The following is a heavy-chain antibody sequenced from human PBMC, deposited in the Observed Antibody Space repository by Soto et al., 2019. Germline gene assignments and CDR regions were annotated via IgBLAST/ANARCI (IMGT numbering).Heavy chain of an antibody. D-gene: IGHD6-19*01. J-gene: IGHJ6*02. CDR2: ITVGNGNS. CDR1: GYTFVNYA. V-gene: IGHV1-3*01. Sequence: ASVKVSCKASGYTFVNYAMHWVRQAPGQRLEWVGWITVGNGNSRYSENLRGRVAFTRDTSASTAYMELSSLRSEDTSVYYCARDGTYASGWYNKPTYPFDVWGQGTTVTVS. CDR3: ARDGTYASGWYNKPTYPFDV.